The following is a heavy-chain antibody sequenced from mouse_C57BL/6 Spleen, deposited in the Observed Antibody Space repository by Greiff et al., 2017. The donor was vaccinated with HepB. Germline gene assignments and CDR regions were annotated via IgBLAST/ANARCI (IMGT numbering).Heavy chain of an antibody. Sequence: QVQLQQSGPELVKPGASVKISCKASGYAFSSSWMNWVKQRPGKGLEWIGRIYPGDGDTNYNGKFKGKATLTADKSSSTAYMQLSSLTSEDSAVYFCARGRTAQSPGFAYWGQGTLVTVSA. V-gene: IGHV1-82*01. D-gene: IGHD3-2*02. CDR3: ARGRTAQSPGFAY. CDR2: IYPGDGDT. CDR1: GYAFSSSW. J-gene: IGHJ3*01.